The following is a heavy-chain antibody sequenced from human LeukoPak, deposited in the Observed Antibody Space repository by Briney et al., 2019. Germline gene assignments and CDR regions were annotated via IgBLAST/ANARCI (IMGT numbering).Heavy chain of an antibody. Sequence: PGGSLRLSCAASGFTFSSYAMTWVRQAPGKGLEWVASISGRGDSTYYADAVRGRFTISRDNSKNTLSLQMNSLRAEDTALYFCEKCLAEPGTCYFDYWGQGTLVPVSS. V-gene: IGHV3-23*01. CDR1: GFTFSSYA. CDR2: ISGRGDST. D-gene: IGHD6-13*01. J-gene: IGHJ4*02. CDR3: EKCLAEPGTCYFDY.